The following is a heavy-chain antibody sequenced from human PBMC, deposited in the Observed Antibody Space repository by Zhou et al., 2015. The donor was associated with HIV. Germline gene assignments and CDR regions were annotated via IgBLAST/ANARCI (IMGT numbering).Heavy chain of an antibody. J-gene: IGHJ4*02. CDR3: ARGGTGSYYLGGY. CDR2: ISGRSRNI. V-gene: IGHV3-48*01. D-gene: IGHD1-26*01. Sequence: EAQLVESGGALVKPGGSLRLSCAASGFTFSYAWMNWVRQAPGMGLQWLSHISGRSRNIHYADSVKGRFTISRDDAKRSLYLQMNSLRVEDTGVYFCARGGTGSYYLGGYWGQGILVTVSS. CDR1: GFTFSYAW.